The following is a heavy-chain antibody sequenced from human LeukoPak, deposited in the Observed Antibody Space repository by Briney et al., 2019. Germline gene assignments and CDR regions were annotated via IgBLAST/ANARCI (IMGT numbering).Heavy chain of an antibody. CDR1: GFTFSSYA. CDR3: AKDNRYGDYFDY. Sequence: GGSLRLSCAASGFTFSSYAMSWVRQAPGKGLEWVAFIRYDGSNKYYADSVKGRFTISRDNSKNTLYLQMNSLRAEDTAVYYCAKDNRYGDYFDYWGQGTLVTVSS. J-gene: IGHJ4*02. CDR2: IRYDGSNK. V-gene: IGHV3-30*02. D-gene: IGHD4-17*01.